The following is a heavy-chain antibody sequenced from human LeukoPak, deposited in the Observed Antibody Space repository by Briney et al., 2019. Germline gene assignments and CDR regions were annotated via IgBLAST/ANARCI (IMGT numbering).Heavy chain of an antibody. Sequence: ASVKVSCKASGYTFTSYGISWVRQAPGQGLEWMGWISAYNGNTNYAQKLQGRLTMTTDTSTSTAYMELRSLRSDDTAVYYCARDGAFYYDSSGYSFDYWGQGTLVTVSS. CDR3: ARDGAFYYDSSGYSFDY. CDR1: GYTFTSYG. J-gene: IGHJ4*02. CDR2: ISAYNGNT. D-gene: IGHD3-22*01. V-gene: IGHV1-18*01.